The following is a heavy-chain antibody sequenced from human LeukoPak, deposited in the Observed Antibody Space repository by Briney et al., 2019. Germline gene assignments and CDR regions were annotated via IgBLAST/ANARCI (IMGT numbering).Heavy chain of an antibody. D-gene: IGHD4-17*01. Sequence: GSLRLSCAASGFTFSRYEMNWVRQAPGPGLEWVSYISSGGRTIYYADSVRGRFTISRDNAKNSLYLQMNSLRAEDTAVYYCARDMGMNTVTTTREGWFDPWGQGTLVTVSS. CDR2: ISSGGRTI. J-gene: IGHJ5*02. CDR1: GFTFSRYE. V-gene: IGHV3-48*03. CDR3: ARDMGMNTVTTTREGWFDP.